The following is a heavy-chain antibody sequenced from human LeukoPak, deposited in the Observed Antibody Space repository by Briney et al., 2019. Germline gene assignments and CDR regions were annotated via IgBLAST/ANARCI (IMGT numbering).Heavy chain of an antibody. Sequence: KTGGSLRLSCAASGFTFSSYSMNWVRQAPGKGLEWVSSISSSSSYIYYADSVKGRFTISRDNAKNSLYLQMNSLRAEDTAVYYCARASCDGDCSWGQGTLVTVSS. D-gene: IGHD2-21*02. CDR3: ARASCDGDCS. V-gene: IGHV3-21*01. J-gene: IGHJ5*02. CDR1: GFTFSSYS. CDR2: ISSSSSYI.